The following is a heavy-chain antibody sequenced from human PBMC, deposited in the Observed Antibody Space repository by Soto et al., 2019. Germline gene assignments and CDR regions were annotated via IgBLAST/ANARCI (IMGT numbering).Heavy chain of an antibody. Sequence: EVQLVESGGGLVQPGKSLRLSCVASGFTFDDCSMHWVRQAPGKGLEWVSGISWDSGTIGYADSVKGRFSISRDGAKNPLYLQMNSLRVEDAALYYCVQGRYPTMASPLDHWGQGTLVTVSS. CDR1: GFTFDDCS. CDR2: ISWDSGTI. J-gene: IGHJ5*02. V-gene: IGHV3-9*01. D-gene: IGHD5-12*01. CDR3: VQGRYPTMASPLDH.